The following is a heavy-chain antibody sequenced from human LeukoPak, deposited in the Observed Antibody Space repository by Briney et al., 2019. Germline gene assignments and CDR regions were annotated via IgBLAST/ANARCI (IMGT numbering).Heavy chain of an antibody. CDR1: GFTFSSYG. J-gene: IGHJ4*02. CDR3: AKDLSGLNFDY. Sequence: GGSLRLSCAASGFTFSSYGMHWVRQAPGEGLEWVAVISYDGSNKYYADSVKGRFTISRDNSKNTLYLQMNSLRAEDTAVYYCAKDLSGLNFDYWGQGTLVTVSS. V-gene: IGHV3-30*18. CDR2: ISYDGSNK. D-gene: IGHD5-12*01.